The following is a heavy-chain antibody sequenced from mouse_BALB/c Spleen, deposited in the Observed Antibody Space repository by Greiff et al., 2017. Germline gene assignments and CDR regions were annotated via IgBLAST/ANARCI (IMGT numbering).Heavy chain of an antibody. D-gene: IGHD2-10*02. CDR2: IYPSDSYT. CDR3: TRQYGNYVAMDY. V-gene: IGHV1-69*02. J-gene: IGHJ4*01. Sequence: QVQLKQPGAELVRPGASVKLSCKASGYTFTSYWINWVKQRPGQGLEWIGNIYPSDSYTNYNQKFKDKATLTVDKSSSTAYMQLSSPTSEDSAVYYCTRQYGNYVAMDYWGQGTSVTVSS. CDR1: GYTFTSYW.